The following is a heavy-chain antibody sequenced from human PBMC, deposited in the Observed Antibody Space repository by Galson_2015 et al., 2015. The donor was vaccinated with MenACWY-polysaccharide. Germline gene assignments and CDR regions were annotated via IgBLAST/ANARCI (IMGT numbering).Heavy chain of an antibody. V-gene: IGHV1-46*01. CDR1: GYTFTSYY. Sequence: SVKVSCKASGYTFTSYYMHWVRQAPGQGLEWMGIINPSGGSTSYAQKFQGRVTMTRDTSTSTVYMELSSLRSEDTAVYYCARDQVVPAAIHYYYYYGMDVWGQGTTFPVSS. D-gene: IGHD2-2*02. J-gene: IGHJ6*02. CDR3: ARDQVVPAAIHYYYYYGMDV. CDR2: INPSGGST.